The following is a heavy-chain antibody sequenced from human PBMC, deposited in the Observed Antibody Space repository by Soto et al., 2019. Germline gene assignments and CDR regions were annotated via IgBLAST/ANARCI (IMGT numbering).Heavy chain of an antibody. Sequence: SETLSLTCTVFGGSISSYYWSWIRQPPGKGLEWIGYIYYSGSTNYNPSLKSRVTISVDTSKNQFSLKLSSVTAADTAVYYCARARDYDILTGYSTHYYFDYWGQGTLVTVS. J-gene: IGHJ4*02. D-gene: IGHD3-9*01. CDR3: ARARDYDILTGYSTHYYFDY. CDR2: IYYSGST. CDR1: GGSISSYY. V-gene: IGHV4-59*01.